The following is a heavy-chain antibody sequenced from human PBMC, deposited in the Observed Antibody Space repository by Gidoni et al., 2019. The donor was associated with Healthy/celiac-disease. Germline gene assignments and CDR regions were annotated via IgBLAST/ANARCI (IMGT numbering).Heavy chain of an antibody. CDR3: AHSSLFLVWSVDY. CDR1: GFSLSTSGVG. V-gene: IGHV2-5*02. Sequence: ITLKESGPTLVTPTQPLTLTCTFPGFSLSTSGVGVGWIRQPPGQALEWLARINWDADKRDSTPLKSKLSITKDSSKNQVVLTMTNMDPEDTATYYCAHSSLFLVWSVDYWGQGTLVTVSS. J-gene: IGHJ4*02. CDR2: INWDADK. D-gene: IGHD3-3*01.